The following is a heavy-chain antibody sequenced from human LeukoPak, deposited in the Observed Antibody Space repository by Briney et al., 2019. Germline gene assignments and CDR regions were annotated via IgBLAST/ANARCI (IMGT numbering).Heavy chain of an antibody. D-gene: IGHD3-9*01. Sequence: SETLSLTCTVSSYSISSGYYWGWIRQPPGKGLEWIGSIDQSGTTYYHPSLKSRVTISVDTSKNQFSLQLTSVTAADTAVYFCGRDRPTGYYDYWGQGILVTVSS. J-gene: IGHJ4*02. CDR2: IDQSGTT. V-gene: IGHV4-38-2*02. CDR3: GRDRPTGYYDY. CDR1: SYSISSGYY.